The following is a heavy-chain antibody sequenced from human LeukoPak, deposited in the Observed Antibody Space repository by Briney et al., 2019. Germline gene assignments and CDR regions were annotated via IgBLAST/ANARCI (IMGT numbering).Heavy chain of an antibody. D-gene: IGHD1-26*01. CDR3: ARDPYSGNYGNDYYYYMDV. Sequence: GGSLRLSCAASGFTFSSFNMNWVRQAPGKAMEWVSSITSSGTHIFYADSVRGRLTISGDNAKNSLYLQMDSLGPDDTAVYYCARDPYSGNYGNDYYYYMDVWGKGTTVTISS. J-gene: IGHJ6*03. CDR2: ITSSGTHI. CDR1: GFTFSSFN. V-gene: IGHV3-21*01.